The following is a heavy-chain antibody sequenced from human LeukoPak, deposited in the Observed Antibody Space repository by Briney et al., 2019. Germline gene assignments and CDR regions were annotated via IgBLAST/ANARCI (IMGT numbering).Heavy chain of an antibody. CDR3: ARDRLPHYTAWIDY. J-gene: IGHJ4*02. CDR1: GYTFTDYY. CDR2: INPNSGGT. V-gene: IGHV1-2*02. D-gene: IGHD5-18*01. Sequence: ASVNVSCKASGYTFTDYYMYWVRQAPGQGLEWMGWINPNSGGTNYAQKFQGRVTMTSDTSISTAYMELSSLRSDDTAVYYCARDRLPHYTAWIDYWGQGTLVTVSS.